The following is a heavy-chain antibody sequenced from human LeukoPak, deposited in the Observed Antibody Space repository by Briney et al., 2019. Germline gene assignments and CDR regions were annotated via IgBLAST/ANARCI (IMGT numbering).Heavy chain of an antibody. J-gene: IGHJ4*02. CDR3: AKSGGYGLIDY. CDR1: GASVSGSPYY. D-gene: IGHD1-26*01. Sequence: PSETLSLTCTVSGASVSGSPYYWGWIRQPPGKGLEWIGSIYSSGSTYYNASLQSRVTISIETSKNQISLRLNSVTAADTAIYYCAKSGGYGLIDYWGQGTLVTVSS. V-gene: IGHV4-39*01. CDR2: IYSSGST.